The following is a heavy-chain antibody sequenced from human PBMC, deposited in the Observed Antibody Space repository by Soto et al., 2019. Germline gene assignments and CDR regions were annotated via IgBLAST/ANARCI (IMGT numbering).Heavy chain of an antibody. Sequence: EVQLVESGGGLVQPGGSLRLSCAASGFTFSFYWMSWVRQAPGQGLEWLGTIKLDASEKKSKNSLYLQMDSLRAEDTAVYYCARDSGYGSGASVNHYLDFWGRGTLVTVSS. CDR3: ARDSGYGSGASVNHYLDF. D-gene: IGHD3-10*01. CDR1: GFTFSFYW. CDR2: IKLDASE. V-gene: IGHV3-7*01. J-gene: IGHJ4*01.